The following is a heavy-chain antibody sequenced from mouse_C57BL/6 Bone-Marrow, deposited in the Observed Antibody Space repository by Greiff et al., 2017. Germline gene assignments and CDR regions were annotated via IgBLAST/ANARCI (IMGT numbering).Heavy chain of an antibody. V-gene: IGHV1-69*01. J-gene: IGHJ4*01. D-gene: IGHD1-1*01. CDR2: IDPSDSYT. Sequence: QVQLQQPGAELVMPGASVKLSCKASGYTFTSYWMHWVKQRPGQGLEWIGEIDPSDSYTNYNQKFKGKSTLTVDKSSSTAYMQLSSLTSEDSAVDYCARVDDGPGGAMDYWGQGTSVTVSS. CDR1: GYTFTSYW. CDR3: ARVDDGPGGAMDY.